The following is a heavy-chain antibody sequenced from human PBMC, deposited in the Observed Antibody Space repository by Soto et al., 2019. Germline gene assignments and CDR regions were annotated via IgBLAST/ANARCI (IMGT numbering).Heavy chain of an antibody. CDR1: GYTFTSYG. D-gene: IGHD3-22*01. Sequence: QVQLVQSGAEVKKPGASVKVSCKASGYTFTSYGISWVRQAPGQGLEWMGWISAYNGNTNYAQKLQGRVTMTTDTSTSTAYMELRSLRSDDTTVYYCASHTYYYDSSPAFDIWGQGTMVTVSS. V-gene: IGHV1-18*01. CDR3: ASHTYYYDSSPAFDI. CDR2: ISAYNGNT. J-gene: IGHJ3*02.